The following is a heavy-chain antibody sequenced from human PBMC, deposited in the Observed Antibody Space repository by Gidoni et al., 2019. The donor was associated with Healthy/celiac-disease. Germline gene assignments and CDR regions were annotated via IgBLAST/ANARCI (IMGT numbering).Heavy chain of an antibody. D-gene: IGHD6-19*01. V-gene: IGHV3-30*18. Sequence: QVQLVESGGGVVQPGRSLRLSCAASGFTFSSYGMHWVRQAPGKGMEWVAVISYDGSNKYYADSVKGRFTISRDNSKNTLYLQMNSLRAEDTAVYYCAKDLGYSSSYYYYGMDVWGQGTTVTVSS. CDR3: AKDLGYSSSYYYYGMDV. CDR2: ISYDGSNK. CDR1: GFTFSSYG. J-gene: IGHJ6*02.